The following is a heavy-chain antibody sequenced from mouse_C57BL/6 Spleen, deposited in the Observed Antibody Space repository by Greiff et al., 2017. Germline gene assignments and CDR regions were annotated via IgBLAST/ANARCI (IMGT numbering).Heavy chain of an antibody. J-gene: IGHJ1*01. CDR3: ARQRVTTVVAWYFDV. D-gene: IGHD1-1*01. V-gene: IGHV5-9*01. CDR2: ISGGGGNT. CDR1: GFTFSSYT. Sequence: EVKLVESGGGLVKPGGSLKLSCAASGFTFSSYTMSWVRQTPGKRLEWVGTISGGGGNTYYPDSVKGRFTISRDNAENTLYLQLSSLRSEDTALYYCARQRVTTVVAWYFDVWGQGTTVTVSS.